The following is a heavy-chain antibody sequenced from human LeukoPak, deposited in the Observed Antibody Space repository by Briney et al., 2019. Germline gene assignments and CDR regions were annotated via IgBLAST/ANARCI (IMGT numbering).Heavy chain of an antibody. CDR2: MNPNSGNT. Sequence: ASVKVSCKASGYTFTSYDINWVRQATGQGLEWMGWMNPNSGNTGYAQKFQGRVTMTRNTSISTAYMELSSLRSEDTAVYYCASSTTPYYYYGIDVWGQGTTVTVSS. CDR3: ASSTTPYYYYGIDV. D-gene: IGHD2-2*01. CDR1: GYTFTSYD. J-gene: IGHJ6*02. V-gene: IGHV1-8*01.